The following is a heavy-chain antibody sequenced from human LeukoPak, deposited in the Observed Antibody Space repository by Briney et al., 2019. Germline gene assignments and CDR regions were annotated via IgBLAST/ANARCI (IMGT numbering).Heavy chain of an antibody. CDR2: IYYSGST. J-gene: IGHJ1*01. Sequence: SETLSLTCSVSGGSISSYYWSWIRQPPGKGLEWIGYIYYSGSTFSNPSLRSRVTISVDTSKNQLSLKLSSVTAADTAVYYCARGLAAGNSEYIQHWGQGTLVTVSS. CDR1: GGSISSYY. D-gene: IGHD6-13*01. CDR3: ARGLAAGNSEYIQH. V-gene: IGHV4-59*01.